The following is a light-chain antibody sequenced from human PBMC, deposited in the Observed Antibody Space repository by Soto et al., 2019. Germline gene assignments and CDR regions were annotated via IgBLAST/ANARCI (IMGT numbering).Light chain of an antibody. CDR3: QSYDSSLSSVV. J-gene: IGLJ2*01. Sequence: QAVVTQPPSVSGAPGQRVTISCTGSRSNIGSGYDVHWYRQLPGTAPKLLIFADNNRPSGVPDRFSGSRSGTSASLAITGLQAEDEADYYCQSYDSSLSSVVFGGGTKLTVL. CDR2: ADN. V-gene: IGLV1-40*01. CDR1: RSNIGSGYD.